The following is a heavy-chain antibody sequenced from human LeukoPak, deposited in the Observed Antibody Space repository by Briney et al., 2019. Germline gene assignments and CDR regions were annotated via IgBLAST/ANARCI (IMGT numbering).Heavy chain of an antibody. V-gene: IGHV3-21*01. CDR1: GFTFRRYS. CDR2: ISSSSSYI. CDR3: ARDGTYCSSTSCYIAY. D-gene: IGHD2-2*02. J-gene: IGHJ4*02. Sequence: GGSLRLSCAASGFTFRRYSMNWVRQAPGKGLEWVSSISSSSSYIYYADSVEGRFTISRDNAYNSLYLQMNSVRAVDSSVYFCARDGTYCSSTSCYIAYWGQGTLVTVSS.